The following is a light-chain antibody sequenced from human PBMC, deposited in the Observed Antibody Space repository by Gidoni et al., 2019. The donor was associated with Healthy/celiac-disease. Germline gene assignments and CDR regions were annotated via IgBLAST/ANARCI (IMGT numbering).Light chain of an antibody. CDR1: QGISSY. CDR2: AAS. J-gene: IGKJ3*01. CDR3: QQLSSSPLX. Sequence: DIQLTQSPSFLSASVGDRVTITCRASQGISSYLAWYQQKPGKAPKLLIYAASTLQGGVPSRFSGSGSGTEFTLTISSLQPEDFATYSCQQLSSSPLXFXPGTKVDIK. V-gene: IGKV1-9*01.